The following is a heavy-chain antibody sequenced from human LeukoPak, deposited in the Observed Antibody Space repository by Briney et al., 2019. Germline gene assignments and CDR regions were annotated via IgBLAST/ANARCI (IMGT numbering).Heavy chain of an antibody. V-gene: IGHV4-30-2*03. CDR1: GGSISSGGYS. CDR2: IYHSGST. CDR3: ARRSGTFDP. J-gene: IGHJ5*02. D-gene: IGHD3-10*01. Sequence: SETLSLTCAVSGGSISSGGYSWSWIRQPPGKGLEWIGYIYHSGSTYYNPSLKSRVTISVDTSKNQFSLKLSSVTAADTAVYYCARRSGTFDPWGQGTLVTVSS.